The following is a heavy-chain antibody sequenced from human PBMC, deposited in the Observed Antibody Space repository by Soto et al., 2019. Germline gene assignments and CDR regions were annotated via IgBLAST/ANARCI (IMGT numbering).Heavy chain of an antibody. CDR2: INPSGGST. CDR3: LLGDSSGWCVYYYYYGMDV. J-gene: IGHJ6*02. D-gene: IGHD6-19*01. CDR1: GYTFTSYY. Sequence: QVQLVQSGAEVKKPGASVKVSCKASGYTFTSYYMHWVRQAPGQGLEWMVIINPSGGSTSYAQKCRGIVTISRNSSTRTFNMERSRLRFEATALYYCLLGDSSGWCVYYYYYGMDVWGQGATVTVSS. V-gene: IGHV1-46*01.